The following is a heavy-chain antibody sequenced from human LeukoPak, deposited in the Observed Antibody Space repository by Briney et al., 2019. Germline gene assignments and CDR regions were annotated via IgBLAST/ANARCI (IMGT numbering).Heavy chain of an antibody. D-gene: IGHD1-26*01. Sequence: PGGSLRLSCTASAFTFGDYAMNWVRLAPGKGLEWVGFVRSEPYGATTEYAASVKGRFTISRGDSSGIAYLQMNSLKIEDTAVYFCTRAQTEVGAKYYFDYWGQGTLVTVSS. V-gene: IGHV3-49*04. CDR3: TRAQTEVGAKYYFDY. CDR1: AFTFGDYA. CDR2: VRSEPYGATT. J-gene: IGHJ4*02.